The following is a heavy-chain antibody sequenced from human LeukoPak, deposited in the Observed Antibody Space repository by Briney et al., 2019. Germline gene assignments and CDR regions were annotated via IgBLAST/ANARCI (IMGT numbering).Heavy chain of an antibody. J-gene: IGHJ3*02. Sequence: SETLSLTCTVSGVSISRGNYYWSWVRQPPGKGLGWFVYIYYCGSTYYNPSLKSRVTISVDTSKNRFSLRLSSVTAADTAVYFCATHNSGYDSGNDAFDIWGQGTMVTVSS. CDR1: GVSISRGNYY. D-gene: IGHD3-22*01. CDR3: ATHNSGYDSGNDAFDI. V-gene: IGHV4-30-4*08. CDR2: IYYCGST.